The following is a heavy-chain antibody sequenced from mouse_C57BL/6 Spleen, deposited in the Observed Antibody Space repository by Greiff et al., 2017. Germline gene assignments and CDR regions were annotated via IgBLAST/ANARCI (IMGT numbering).Heavy chain of an antibody. Sequence: QVQLQQSGAELARPGASVTLSCKASGYTFTSYGISWVKQRTGQGLEWIGEIYPRSGNTYYNEKFKGKATLTADKSSSTAYMALRSLTSEDSAVYFCARSVGLRGYYAMDYWGQGTSVTVSS. V-gene: IGHV1-81*01. CDR3: ARSVGLRGYYAMDY. CDR1: GYTFTSYG. CDR2: IYPRSGNT. D-gene: IGHD2-4*01. J-gene: IGHJ4*01.